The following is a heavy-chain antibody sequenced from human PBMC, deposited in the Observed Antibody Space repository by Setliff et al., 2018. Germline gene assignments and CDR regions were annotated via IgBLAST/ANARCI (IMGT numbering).Heavy chain of an antibody. J-gene: IGHJ4*02. CDR2: IYADGST. V-gene: IGHV4-4*07. D-gene: IGHD1-20*01. CDR3: ARDRGSNNSPEDFDY. Sequence: KASETLSLTCTVSRGPISSHYWSWIRQPAGKGLEWIGRIYADGSTNYNPSLKSRVTMSIDTSKNQFFLEVRSVTAADTAVYYCARDRGSNNSPEDFDYWGLGTLVTVSS. CDR1: RGPISSHY.